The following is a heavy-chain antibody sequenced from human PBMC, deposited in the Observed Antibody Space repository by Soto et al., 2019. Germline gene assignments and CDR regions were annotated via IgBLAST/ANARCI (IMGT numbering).Heavy chain of an antibody. CDR1: GGSISSGGYY. Sequence: SETLSLTCTVSGGSISSGGYYWSWIRQHPGKGLEWIGYIYYSGSTNYNPSLKSRVTISVDTSKNQFSLKLSSVTAADTAVYYCASRSLAVAGTIDYWGQGTLVTVSS. D-gene: IGHD6-19*01. V-gene: IGHV4-61*08. J-gene: IGHJ4*02. CDR2: IYYSGST. CDR3: ASRSLAVAGTIDY.